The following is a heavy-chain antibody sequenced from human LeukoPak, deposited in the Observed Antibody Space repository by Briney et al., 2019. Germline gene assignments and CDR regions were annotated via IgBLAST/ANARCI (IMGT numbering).Heavy chain of an antibody. CDR1: GYTFTGYY. Sequence: ASVKVSCKASGYTFTGYYMHWVRQAPGQGLEWMRWINPNSGGTNYAQKFQGRVTMTRDTSISTAYMELSRLRSDDTAVYYCARGRIAARVVDFDYWGQGTLVTVSS. D-gene: IGHD6-6*01. CDR3: ARGRIAARVVDFDY. V-gene: IGHV1-2*02. CDR2: INPNSGGT. J-gene: IGHJ4*02.